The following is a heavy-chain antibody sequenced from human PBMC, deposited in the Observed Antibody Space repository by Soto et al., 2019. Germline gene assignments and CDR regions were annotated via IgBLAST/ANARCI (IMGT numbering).Heavy chain of an antibody. CDR3: ARDQYYYDSAGQEGHAFQI. J-gene: IGHJ3*02. Sequence: PSETLSLTCTFSGCSINLYYWSWIRQSPGKGLEWIGYVYYNGSTTYNPSLKSRVTISLDTSKNQFSLRLSSVTAADTAVYYCARDQYYYDSAGQEGHAFQIWGQGTMVTVSS. V-gene: IGHV4-59*01. CDR1: GCSINLYY. CDR2: VYYNGST. D-gene: IGHD3-22*01.